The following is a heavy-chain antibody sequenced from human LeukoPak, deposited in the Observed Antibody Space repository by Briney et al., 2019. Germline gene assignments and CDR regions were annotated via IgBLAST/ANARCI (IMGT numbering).Heavy chain of an antibody. CDR1: GFTFSSYG. CDR3: ARVEAVATIGYYFNY. CDR2: ISYDGSNK. V-gene: IGHV3-30*03. D-gene: IGHD5-24*01. J-gene: IGHJ4*02. Sequence: GRSLRLSCAASGFTFSSYGMHWVRQAPGKGLEWVAVISYDGSNKYYADSAKGRFTISRDNSKNALYLQMNSLRAEDTAVFYCARVEAVATIGYYFNYWGQGTLVTVSS.